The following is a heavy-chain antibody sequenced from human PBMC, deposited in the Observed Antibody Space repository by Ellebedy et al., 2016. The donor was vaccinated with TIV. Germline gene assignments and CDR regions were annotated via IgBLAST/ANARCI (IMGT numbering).Heavy chain of an antibody. D-gene: IGHD5-12*01. CDR1: GFTFSSYW. J-gene: IGHJ4*02. CDR3: ARGGFLFDY. V-gene: IGHV3-74*01. CDR2: INSGGSST. Sequence: GGSLRLSXAASGFTFSSYWMSWVRQAPGKGLVWFSRINSGGSSTSYADFVKGRFTISRDNSKNTLYLQMNSLRAEDTAVYYCARGGFLFDYWGQGTLVTVSS.